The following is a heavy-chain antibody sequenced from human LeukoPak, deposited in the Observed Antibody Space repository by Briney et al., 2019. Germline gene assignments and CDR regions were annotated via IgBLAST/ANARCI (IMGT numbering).Heavy chain of an antibody. Sequence: PGGSLRLSCAASGFTFSSYWMSWVRQAPGKGGEGVANIKQDGSEKYYVDSVKGRFTISRDNAKNSLYLQMNSLRAEDTAVYYCARDRAVAGTGDWFDPWGQGTLVTVSS. D-gene: IGHD6-19*01. CDR2: IKQDGSEK. CDR3: ARDRAVAGTGDWFDP. V-gene: IGHV3-7*01. CDR1: GFTFSSYW. J-gene: IGHJ5*02.